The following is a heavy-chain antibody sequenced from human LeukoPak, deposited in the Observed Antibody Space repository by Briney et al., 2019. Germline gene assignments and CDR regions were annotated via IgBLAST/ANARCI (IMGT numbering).Heavy chain of an antibody. V-gene: IGHV1-18*01. Sequence: ASVKVSCKASGYTFTSYGISWVRQAPGQGLEWMGWLSAYNGNTNYAQKLQGRVTMTTDTSTSTVYMELRSLRSDDTAVYYCAREGVGYCSGGSCQGFALDYWGQGTLVTVSS. CDR3: AREGVGYCSGGSCQGFALDY. J-gene: IGHJ4*02. CDR1: GYTFTSYG. CDR2: LSAYNGNT. D-gene: IGHD2-15*01.